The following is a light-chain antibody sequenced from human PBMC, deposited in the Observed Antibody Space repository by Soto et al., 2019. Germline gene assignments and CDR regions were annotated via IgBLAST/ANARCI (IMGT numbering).Light chain of an antibody. CDR1: QSVSSN. V-gene: IGKV3-15*01. CDR3: QQYNNWPPYT. J-gene: IGKJ2*01. Sequence: EIVMTQSPGTLSVSPGEGVTLSCRASQSVSSNLAWYQQKPSQAPRLLIYGASTRATGIPARFSGSGSETEFTLTISSLQSEDFAVYYCQQYNNWPPYTFGQGTKLEIK. CDR2: GAS.